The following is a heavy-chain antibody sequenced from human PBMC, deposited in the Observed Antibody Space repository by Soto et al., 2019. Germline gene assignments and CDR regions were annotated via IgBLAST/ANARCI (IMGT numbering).Heavy chain of an antibody. J-gene: IGHJ3*02. Sequence: PGGSLRLSCAAPGLTFSGYWMTWVRQAPGKGLEWVANIKQDGSEKYYVDSVKGRFTISRDNAKNSLYLQMNSLRAEDTAVYHCARDESYYDSSAYYDAFDIWGQGTMVTVSS. CDR2: IKQDGSEK. CDR3: ARDESYYDSSAYYDAFDI. D-gene: IGHD3-22*01. V-gene: IGHV3-7*01. CDR1: GLTFSGYW.